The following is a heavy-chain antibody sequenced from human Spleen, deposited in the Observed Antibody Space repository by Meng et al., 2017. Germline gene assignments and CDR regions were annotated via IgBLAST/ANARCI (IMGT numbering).Heavy chain of an antibody. J-gene: IGHJ1*01. V-gene: IGHV4-39*07. Sequence: HLQESGPGRVKPWETLSLTCTFPGGSISSSSYYWGWIRQHPGKGLEWIGSIYYSGSTYYNPSLKSRVTISVDTSKNQFSLKLSSVTAADTAVYYCALAGYSSGWYVEYFQHWGQGTLVTVSS. CDR2: IYYSGST. CDR1: GGSISSSSYY. CDR3: ALAGYSSGWYVEYFQH. D-gene: IGHD6-19*01.